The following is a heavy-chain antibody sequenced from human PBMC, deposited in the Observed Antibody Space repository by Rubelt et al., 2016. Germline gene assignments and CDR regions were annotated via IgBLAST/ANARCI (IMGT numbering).Heavy chain of an antibody. CDR1: GVIFSSFA. CDR3: ARATFGMDV. V-gene: IGHV4-34*01. CDR2: INHSGST. Sequence: GSLRLSCAASGVIFSSFAMSWVRQAPGKGLEWIGEINHSGSTNYNPSLKSRVTISVDTSKNQFSLKLSSVTAADTAVYYCARATFGMDVWGQGTTVTVSS. J-gene: IGHJ6*02.